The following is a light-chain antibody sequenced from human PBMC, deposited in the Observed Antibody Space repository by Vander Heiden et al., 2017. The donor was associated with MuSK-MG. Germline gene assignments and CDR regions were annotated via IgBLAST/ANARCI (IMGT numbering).Light chain of an antibody. J-gene: IGKJ5*01. Sequence: DIQMTQSPSSLSASVGDRVTITCQASQDISNYLNWYQQKPGKAPKLLIYDASNFETRVPSRFRGRASGTDFTFTISSLQPEDVATYYCQQDANHPTTFGQGTQLEIK. CDR2: DAS. CDR3: QQDANHPTT. V-gene: IGKV1-33*01. CDR1: QDISNY.